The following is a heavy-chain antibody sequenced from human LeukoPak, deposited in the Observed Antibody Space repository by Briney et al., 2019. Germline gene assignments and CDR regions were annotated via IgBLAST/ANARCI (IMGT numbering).Heavy chain of an antibody. CDR3: ARVGATPRYYNYYGMDV. CDR2: IYYNADT. J-gene: IGHJ6*02. CDR1: GFTFSSHA. Sequence: PGGSLRLSCAASGFTFSSHAMHWVRQAPGKGLEWIGSIYYNADTYYNPSLKSRITISVDTSKNQFSLRLSSVTAADTAVYYCARVGATPRYYNYYGMDVWGQGTTVTVSS. D-gene: IGHD1-26*01. V-gene: IGHV4-39*07.